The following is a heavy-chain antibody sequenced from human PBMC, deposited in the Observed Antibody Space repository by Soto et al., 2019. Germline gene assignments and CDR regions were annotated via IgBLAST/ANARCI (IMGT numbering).Heavy chain of an antibody. Sequence: QVQLQESGPGLVKSSQTLSLTCTVSGGSISSGDYFWSWIRQPPGKGLVWIGYIYSTGSTYYNPSLKSRFTISVDTSKNQFSLKLNSVTAADTAVYYCARRMPIDSYPFDYWGQGSLVTVSS. J-gene: IGHJ4*02. CDR2: IYSTGST. CDR3: ARRMPIDSYPFDY. V-gene: IGHV4-30-4*01. D-gene: IGHD2-2*01. CDR1: GGSISSGDYF.